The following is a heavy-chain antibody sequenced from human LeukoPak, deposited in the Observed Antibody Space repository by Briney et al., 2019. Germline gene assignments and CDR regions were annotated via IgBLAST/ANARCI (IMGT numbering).Heavy chain of an antibody. CDR2: INTNTGKP. D-gene: IGHD2-15*01. Sequence: ASVKVSCKASGYSFITYVMNWVRQAPGQGLEGMGWINTNTGKPTYAQGFTGRFVFSFEPSGSTGYLQISSLKAGDTAGYYWARGGGSSSGDYWGQGTLVSLSS. CDR1: GYSFITYV. CDR3: ARGGGSSSGDY. J-gene: IGHJ4*02. V-gene: IGHV7-4-1*02.